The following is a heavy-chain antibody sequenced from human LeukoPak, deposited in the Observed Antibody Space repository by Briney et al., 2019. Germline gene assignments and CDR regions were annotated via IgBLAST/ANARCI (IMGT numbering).Heavy chain of an antibody. V-gene: IGHV1-46*01. J-gene: IGHJ3*02. CDR2: INPSGGST. CDR3: ARGGSDAFDI. CDR1: GYTFTSYY. Sequence: ASVKVSCKASGYTFTSYYMHWVRQAPGQGLEWMGIINPSGGSTSYAQKFQGRVTMTRDTSISTAYMELSRLRSDDTAVYYCARGGSDAFDIWGQGTMVTVSS. D-gene: IGHD6-13*01.